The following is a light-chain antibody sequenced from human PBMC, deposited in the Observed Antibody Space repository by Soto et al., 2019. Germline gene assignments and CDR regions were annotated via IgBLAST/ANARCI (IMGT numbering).Light chain of an antibody. Sequence: EIVMTQSPATLSVSPGERATLSCRASQSVSSNLAWYQQKPGQAPRLLIYGASTRATGIPARFSGSGSGTEFTLTISSLPSEDVAVYYCQQYNNWPFTFGPGTNVDIK. CDR1: QSVSSN. J-gene: IGKJ3*01. CDR3: QQYNNWPFT. CDR2: GAS. V-gene: IGKV3-15*01.